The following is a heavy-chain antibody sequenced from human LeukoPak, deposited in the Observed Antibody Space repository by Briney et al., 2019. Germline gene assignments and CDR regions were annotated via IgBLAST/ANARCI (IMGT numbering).Heavy chain of an antibody. V-gene: IGHV3-13*01. CDR2: IGVPAST. CDR1: GLTLSKDD. J-gene: IGHJ2*01. Sequence: AGGSLRLSCAASGLTLSKDDFGWVRDAPGKGLEGVAAIGVPASTYYAASVKGRFTISREDAANSLYLQMRSLGAGHTSLYYCTKEFCGILAACPAASYYDFWGRGALVTVSS. D-gene: IGHD2-15*01. CDR3: TKEFCGILAACPAASYYDF.